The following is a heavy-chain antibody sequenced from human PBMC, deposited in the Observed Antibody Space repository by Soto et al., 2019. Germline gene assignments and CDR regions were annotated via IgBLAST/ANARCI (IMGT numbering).Heavy chain of an antibody. Sequence: QVQLMQSGTEVKQPGASVTVSCKASGYTSADFGISWVRQAPGQGLEWMGWVSGNNGVSNPAPKVQGRITMTLDTSTGVSYMALRSLRSDDTAIYYCVRDQKYFRVNGNWFDSWGQGTLVSVSS. CDR2: VSGNNGVS. D-gene: IGHD2-2*01. J-gene: IGHJ5*01. CDR1: GYTSADFG. V-gene: IGHV1-18*04. CDR3: VRDQKYFRVNGNWFDS.